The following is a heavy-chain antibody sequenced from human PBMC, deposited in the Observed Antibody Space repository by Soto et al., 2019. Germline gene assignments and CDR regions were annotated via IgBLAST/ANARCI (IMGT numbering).Heavy chain of an antibody. D-gene: IGHD1-20*01. J-gene: IGHJ4*02. Sequence: SVKVSCKASGGTFSSYAISWVRQAPGQGLEWMGGIIPIFGTANYAQKFQGRVTITADESTSTAYMELSSLRSEDTAVYYCAGLYNWNDGNGDYWGQGTLVTAPQ. V-gene: IGHV1-69*13. CDR1: GGTFSSYA. CDR2: IIPIFGTA. CDR3: AGLYNWNDGNGDY.